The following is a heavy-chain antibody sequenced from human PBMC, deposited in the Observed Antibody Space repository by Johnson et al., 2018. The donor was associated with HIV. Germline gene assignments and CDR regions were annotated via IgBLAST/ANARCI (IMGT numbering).Heavy chain of an antibody. CDR3: ARPSVITTLTTTPWAFDI. D-gene: IGHD4-17*01. CDR1: GFRFNDYA. Sequence: QEKLVESGGGLVQPGGSLRLSCAASGFRFNDYAMHWVRQAPGKGLEWVAVIYSGGSTYYADSVKGRFTISRDNSKNTLYLQMNSLRAEDTAIYYCARPSVITTLTTTPWAFDIWGQGTMVTVSS. CDR2: IYSGGST. J-gene: IGHJ3*02. V-gene: IGHV3-NL1*01.